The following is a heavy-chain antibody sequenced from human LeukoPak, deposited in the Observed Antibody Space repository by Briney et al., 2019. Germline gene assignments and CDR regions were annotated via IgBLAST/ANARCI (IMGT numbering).Heavy chain of an antibody. CDR1: GYTFTSYG. Sequence: ASVKVSCKASGYTFTSYGINWVRQAPGQGLEWMGWISAYNGNTNYAQRLQGRITMTTDTSTSTAYMELRSLRSDDTAVYYCARTITMIVVGDDAFDIWGQGTMVTVSS. D-gene: IGHD3-22*01. J-gene: IGHJ3*02. CDR2: ISAYNGNT. CDR3: ARTITMIVVGDDAFDI. V-gene: IGHV1-18*01.